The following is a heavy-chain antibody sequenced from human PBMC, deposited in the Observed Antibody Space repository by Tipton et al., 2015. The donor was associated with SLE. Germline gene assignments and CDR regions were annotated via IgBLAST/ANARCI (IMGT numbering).Heavy chain of an antibody. CDR1: GFTFNDYA. J-gene: IGHJ3*01. CDR3: ARALPFNYDFWSGYSTDPFDV. CDR2: IYHSGST. V-gene: IGHV4-59*01. Sequence: LRLSCAASGFTFNDYAMHWVRQVAGKGLEWIGYIYHSGSTNYSPSLESRVSISVDTSKNQFSLKLTSVTAADTAVYYCARALPFNYDFWSGYSTDPFDVWGQGTMVTVSA. D-gene: IGHD3-3*01.